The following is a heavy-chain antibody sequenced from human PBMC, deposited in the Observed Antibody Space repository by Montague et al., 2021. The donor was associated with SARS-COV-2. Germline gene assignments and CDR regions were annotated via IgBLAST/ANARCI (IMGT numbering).Heavy chain of an antibody. CDR2: IYRGGST. CDR3: ARDAEGIAARRSDAFDI. D-gene: IGHD6-6*01. V-gene: IGHV3-53*01. CDR1: GFTVSSTY. Sequence: SLRLSCAASGFTVSSTYMNWVRQAPGKGLEWVSVIYRGGSTYYADSLMGRFTISRDNSKNTLYLQMNSLRAEDTAVYYCARDAEGIAARRSDAFDIWGQGTMVTVSS. J-gene: IGHJ3*02.